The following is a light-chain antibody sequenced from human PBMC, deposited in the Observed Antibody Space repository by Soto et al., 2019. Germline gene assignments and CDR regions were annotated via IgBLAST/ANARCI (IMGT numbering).Light chain of an antibody. J-gene: IGKJ1*01. Sequence: IVMKKSPATLSVSPGDRATLSCRASESVTSSLAWYQQKPGQPPSLLSYAASTRATDVPARFSGGGSETEFTLTISSLQSEDFAVYFCQQYNIWPLWTFGQGTKVDIK. CDR2: AAS. V-gene: IGKV3-15*01. CDR3: QQYNIWPLWT. CDR1: ESVTSS.